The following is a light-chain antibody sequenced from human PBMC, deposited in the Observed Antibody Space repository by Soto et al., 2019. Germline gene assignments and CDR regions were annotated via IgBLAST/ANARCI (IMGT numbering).Light chain of an antibody. CDR2: GNS. Sequence: QSVLTQPPSMSGAPGQRVTISCTGSSPNIGAGYDVHWYQQLPGTAPKLLIYGNSNRPSGVPDRFSGSKSGTSASLAITGLQAEDEADYYCQSYDSSLSGHVVFGGGTKLTVL. CDR3: QSYDSSLSGHVV. V-gene: IGLV1-40*01. J-gene: IGLJ2*01. CDR1: SPNIGAGYD.